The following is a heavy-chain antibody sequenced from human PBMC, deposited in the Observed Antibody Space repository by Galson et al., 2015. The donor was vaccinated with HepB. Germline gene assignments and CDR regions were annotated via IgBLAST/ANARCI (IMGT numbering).Heavy chain of an antibody. CDR3: VQATTDITN. CDR1: GFTFSRVC. CDR2: IRGSADSR. J-gene: IGHJ4*02. Sequence: SLRLSCAASGFTFSRVCMTWVRQAPGKGLECVSAIRGSADSREYADSAKGRFTISSDNFKHMLDLQMNDLRLEDTDVYYCVQATTDITNWGQGTLVSVSS. V-gene: IGHV3-23*01. D-gene: IGHD3-9*01.